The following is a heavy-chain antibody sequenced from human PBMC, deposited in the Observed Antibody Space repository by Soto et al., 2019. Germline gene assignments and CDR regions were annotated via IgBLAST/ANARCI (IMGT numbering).Heavy chain of an antibody. CDR1: GFTFSSYS. V-gene: IGHV3-48*02. J-gene: IGHJ4*02. Sequence: EVQLVESGGGLVQPGGSLRLSCAASGFTFSSYSMNWVRQAAGKGLEWISYISSNINTRYYAGSVRSRFTISRDNAENSLYVQMNSLRDQDTAIDYCTRVRYYRPAGYWGQGTLVSVSS. CDR2: ISSNINTR. CDR3: TRVRYYRPAGY. D-gene: IGHD3-10*01.